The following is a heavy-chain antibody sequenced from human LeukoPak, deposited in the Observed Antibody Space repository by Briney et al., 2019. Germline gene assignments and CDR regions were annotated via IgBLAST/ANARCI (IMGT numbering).Heavy chain of an antibody. CDR3: ARDRLYSSSSEDY. J-gene: IGHJ4*02. CDR1: GFTVSSTY. Sequence: SGGSLRLSCAASGFTVSSTYMSWVRQAPGKGLEWVSVIYSGGSTYYADSVKGRFTISRDNSKNTLYLQMNSLRAEDTAVYYCARDRLYSSSSEDYWGQGTLVTVSS. V-gene: IGHV3-53*01. D-gene: IGHD6-6*01. CDR2: IYSGGST.